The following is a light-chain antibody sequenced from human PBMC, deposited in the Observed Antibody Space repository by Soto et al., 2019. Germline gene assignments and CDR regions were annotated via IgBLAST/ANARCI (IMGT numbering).Light chain of an antibody. CDR2: GAS. Sequence: ETVLTQSPGTLSLSPGERATLSCRASQSISSSFLAWYQQKPGQAPRLLIYGASSRATGIPDRFSGSGSGTDFTLTISRLEPEDAAVYYCQQYVRSPPSWTFVQGTKVEIK. CDR1: QSISSSF. V-gene: IGKV3-20*01. CDR3: QQYVRSPPSWT. J-gene: IGKJ1*01.